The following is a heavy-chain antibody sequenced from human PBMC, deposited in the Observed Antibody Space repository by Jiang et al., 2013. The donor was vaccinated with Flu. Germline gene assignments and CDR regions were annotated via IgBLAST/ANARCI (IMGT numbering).Heavy chain of an antibody. Sequence: GAEVKKPGESLKISCKGLDTPLTPTGSDWVRQMPGKGLELMGIIYPYDSDIRYSPSFQGQVTISADKSISTAYLQWTSLKASDTAIYYCARRHYCGSTSCYGEYYFDYWGQGTLVTISS. J-gene: IGHJ4*02. CDR2: IYPYDSDI. CDR1: DTPLTPTG. CDR3: ARRHYCGSTSCYGEYYFDY. D-gene: IGHD2-2*01. V-gene: IGHV5-51*01.